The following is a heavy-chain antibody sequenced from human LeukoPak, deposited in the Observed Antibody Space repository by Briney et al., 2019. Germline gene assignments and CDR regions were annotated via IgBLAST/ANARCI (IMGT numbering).Heavy chain of an antibody. CDR3: AKGSRSARPYYFDY. D-gene: IGHD6-6*01. CDR2: ISSSSYI. V-gene: IGHV3-21*04. CDR1: GFTFSSYS. J-gene: IGHJ4*02. Sequence: GGSLRLSCAASGFTFSSYSMNWVRQAPGKGLEWVSSISSSSYIYYADSVKGRFTISRDNSKNTLYLQMNSLRAEDTAIYYCAKGSRSARPYYFDYWGQGTLVTVSS.